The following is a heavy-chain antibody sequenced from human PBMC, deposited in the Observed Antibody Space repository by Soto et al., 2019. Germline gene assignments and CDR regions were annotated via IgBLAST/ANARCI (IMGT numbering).Heavy chain of an antibody. CDR2: ISSSSSYI. CDR3: ARIDSPPVAGTG. J-gene: IGHJ4*02. D-gene: IGHD6-19*01. Sequence: SLRLSCAASGFTFSSYSMNWVRQAPGKGLEWVSSISSSSSYIYYADSVKGRFTISRDNAKNSLYLQMNSLRAEDTAVYYCARIDSPPVAGTGWGQGTLVTVSS. CDR1: GFTFSSYS. V-gene: IGHV3-21*01.